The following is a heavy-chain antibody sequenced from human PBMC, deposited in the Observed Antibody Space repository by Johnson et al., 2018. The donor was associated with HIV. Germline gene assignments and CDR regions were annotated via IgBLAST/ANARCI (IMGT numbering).Heavy chain of an antibody. D-gene: IGHD1-26*01. CDR1: GFTFSSYD. Sequence: VQLVESGGGLVQPGGSLRLSCAASGFTFSSYDMHWVRQATGKGLEWVSAIGTAGDTYYPGSVKGRFTISRDNSKNTLYLQMNSLRAEDTAVYYCAKRFFGSSDAFDIWGQGTMVTVSS. CDR2: IGTAGDT. J-gene: IGHJ3*02. V-gene: IGHV3-13*01. CDR3: AKRFFGSSDAFDI.